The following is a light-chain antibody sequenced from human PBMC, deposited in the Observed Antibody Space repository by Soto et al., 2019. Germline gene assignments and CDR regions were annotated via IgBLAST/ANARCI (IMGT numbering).Light chain of an antibody. CDR3: CSYTTSSTYV. V-gene: IGLV2-14*01. CDR1: SSDVGAYNY. Sequence: LTQPASVSGSPGQSITISCTGTSSDVGAYNYVSWFQQHPGKAPKLMIYDVSNRPSGVSNRFSGSKSGNTASLTISGLQAEDEADYYCCSYTTSSTYVFGIGTKVTVL. CDR2: DVS. J-gene: IGLJ1*01.